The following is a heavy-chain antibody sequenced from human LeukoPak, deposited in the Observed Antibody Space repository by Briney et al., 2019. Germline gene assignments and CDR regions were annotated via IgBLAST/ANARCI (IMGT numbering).Heavy chain of an antibody. D-gene: IGHD6-13*01. Sequence: PGRSLRLSCAASGFTFSSYAMHWVRQAPGKGLEWVAVISYDGSNKYYADSVKGRFTISRDNSKNTLYLQMNSLRAEDTAVYYCAKLSSSWYRSGYFDYWGQGTLVTVSS. J-gene: IGHJ4*02. CDR2: ISYDGSNK. CDR3: AKLSSSWYRSGYFDY. V-gene: IGHV3-30-3*02. CDR1: GFTFSSYA.